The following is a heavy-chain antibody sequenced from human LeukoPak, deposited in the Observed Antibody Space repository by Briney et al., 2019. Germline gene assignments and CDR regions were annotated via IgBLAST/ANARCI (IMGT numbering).Heavy chain of an antibody. V-gene: IGHV3-74*01. D-gene: IGHD2-2*01. Sequence: PGGSLRLSCAASGFTFSSYWMHWVRQAPGKGLVWVSRINSDGSSTSYADSVKGRFTISRDNSKNTLYLQMNSLRAEDTAVYYCAKEGCSSTSCYLSEFDYWGRGTLVTVSS. CDR3: AKEGCSSTSCYLSEFDY. J-gene: IGHJ4*02. CDR2: INSDGSST. CDR1: GFTFSSYW.